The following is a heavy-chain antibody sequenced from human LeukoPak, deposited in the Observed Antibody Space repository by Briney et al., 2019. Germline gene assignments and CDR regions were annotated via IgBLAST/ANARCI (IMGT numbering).Heavy chain of an antibody. Sequence: SSVKVSCKASGYTFRTYGIMWVGQAPGQGLDGMAWTSDDNGNTQYAQKFLDRVTVTTDTSTSTAYMELRSLRLDDTAVYYCARDFNYQVDWWGQGTLVTVSS. D-gene: IGHD1-1*01. CDR2: TSDDNGNT. V-gene: IGHV1-18*01. CDR1: GYTFRTYG. J-gene: IGHJ4*02. CDR3: ARDFNYQVDW.